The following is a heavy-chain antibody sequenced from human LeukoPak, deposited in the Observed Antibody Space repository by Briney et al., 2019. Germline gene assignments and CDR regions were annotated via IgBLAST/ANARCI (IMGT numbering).Heavy chain of an antibody. CDR2: IHTTGST. CDR1: GGSISNTNW. Sequence: SGTLSLTCGVSGGSISNTNWWSWVRHPPGRVLEWIGRIHTTGSTNYSPSLNRRVTMSLDTSKNQFSLTLTSVAAADTAVYFCATRIGGGTSYYFDYWGQGSLVTVSS. J-gene: IGHJ4*02. V-gene: IGHV4-4*02. D-gene: IGHD6-6*01. CDR3: ATRIGGGTSYYFDY.